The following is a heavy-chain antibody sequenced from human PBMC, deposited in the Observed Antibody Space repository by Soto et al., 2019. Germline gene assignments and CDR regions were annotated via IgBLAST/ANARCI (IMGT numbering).Heavy chain of an antibody. Sequence: GGSLRLSCAASGFTFSSYAMSWVRQAPGKGLEWVSAISGSGGSTYYADSVKGRFTISRDNSKNMLYLQMNSLRAEDTAVYYCAKLGYYDFWSGTNWFDPWGQGTLVTVSS. V-gene: IGHV3-23*01. CDR2: ISGSGGST. CDR1: GFTFSSYA. D-gene: IGHD3-3*01. CDR3: AKLGYYDFWSGTNWFDP. J-gene: IGHJ5*02.